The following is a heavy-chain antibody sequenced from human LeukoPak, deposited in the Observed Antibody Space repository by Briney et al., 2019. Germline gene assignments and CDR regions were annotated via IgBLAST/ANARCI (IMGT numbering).Heavy chain of an antibody. CDR1: GFTFSSYG. D-gene: IGHD3-22*01. V-gene: IGHV3-30*02. Sequence: GGSLRLSCAASGFTFSSYGMHWVRQAPGKGLVWVSFIRYDGSNKYYADSVKGRFTISRDNSKNTLYLQMNSLRAEDTAVYYCAKDPMMTTVNWFDPWGQGTLVTVSS. CDR2: IRYDGSNK. CDR3: AKDPMMTTVNWFDP. J-gene: IGHJ5*02.